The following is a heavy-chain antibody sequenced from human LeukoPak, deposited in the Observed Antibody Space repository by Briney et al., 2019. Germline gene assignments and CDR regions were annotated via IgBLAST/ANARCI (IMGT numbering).Heavy chain of an antibody. Sequence: QTGGSLRLSCAVSGFTFRNYAMSWVRQAPGKGLEWVSGISGSGGSTYYADSVKGLLTISRDNSKNTLYLQMDSLRAEDTAVYYCAKVGIRISMIVVVFTTADDWYFDLWGRGTLVTVSS. D-gene: IGHD3-22*01. CDR2: ISGSGGST. J-gene: IGHJ2*01. V-gene: IGHV3-23*01. CDR3: AKVGIRISMIVVVFTTADDWYFDL. CDR1: GFTFRNYA.